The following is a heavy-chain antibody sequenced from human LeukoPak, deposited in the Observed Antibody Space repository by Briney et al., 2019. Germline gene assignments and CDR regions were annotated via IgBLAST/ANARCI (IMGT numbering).Heavy chain of an antibody. CDR1: GFSISSGYY. CDR3: ARAREPLLYTYYFEY. Sequence: SETLSLTCSVSGFSISSGYYWGWIRQPPGKGLEWIGRIYQSGSTYYDPSLKSRVTISVDTSRNQFSLKLSSVTAADTAVYYCARAREPLLYTYYFEYWGQGTLVAVSS. V-gene: IGHV4-38-2*02. J-gene: IGHJ4*02. D-gene: IGHD2-2*02. CDR2: IYQSGST.